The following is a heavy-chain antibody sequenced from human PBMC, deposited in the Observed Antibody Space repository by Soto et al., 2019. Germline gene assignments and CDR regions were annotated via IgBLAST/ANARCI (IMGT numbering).Heavy chain of an antibody. D-gene: IGHD4-17*01. CDR3: ARDGYGDYVSRGYYYGMDV. J-gene: IGHJ6*02. CDR2: IYYSGST. Sequence: QVQLQESGPGLVKPSQTLSLTCTVSGGSISSGDYYWSWIRQPPGKGLEWIGYIYYSGSTYYNPSLKSRVTISADTSKNQFSLKLSSVTAADTAVYYCARDGYGDYVSRGYYYGMDVWGQGTTVTVSS. V-gene: IGHV4-30-4*01. CDR1: GGSISSGDYY.